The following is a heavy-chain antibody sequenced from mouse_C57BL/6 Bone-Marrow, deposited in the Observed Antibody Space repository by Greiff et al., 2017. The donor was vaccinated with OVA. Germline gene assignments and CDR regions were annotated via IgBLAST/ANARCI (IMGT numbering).Heavy chain of an antibody. D-gene: IGHD2-4*01. CDR2: INPSSGYT. CDR3: ASWRGIGYDCDGYYAMDY. J-gene: IGHJ4*01. V-gene: IGHV1-7*01. Sequence: VQLQQSGAELAKPGASVKLSCKASGYTFTSYWMHWVKQRPGQGLEWIGYINPSSGYTKYNQKFKDKATLTADKSSSTAYMQLSSLTYEDSAVYYCASWRGIGYDCDGYYAMDYWGQGTSVTVSS. CDR1: GYTFTSYW.